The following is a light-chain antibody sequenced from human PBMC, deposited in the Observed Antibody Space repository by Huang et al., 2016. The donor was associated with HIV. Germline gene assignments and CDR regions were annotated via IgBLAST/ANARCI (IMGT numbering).Light chain of an antibody. CDR3: QQYDDLPLT. V-gene: IGKV1-33*01. CDR1: QDINNY. J-gene: IGKJ4*01. CDR2: DAS. Sequence: DIQMTQSPSSLSASVGDRVTITCQASQDINNYLSWFQQKPGKAPKLLIYDASTLETGVPSRFSGGGSWTDFTFTISSLQPEDIATYYCQQYDDLPLTFGGGTKLDI.